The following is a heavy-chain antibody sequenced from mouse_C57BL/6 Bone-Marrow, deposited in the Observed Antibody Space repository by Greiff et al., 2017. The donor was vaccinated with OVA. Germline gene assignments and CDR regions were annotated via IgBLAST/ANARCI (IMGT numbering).Heavy chain of an antibody. CDR1: GFTFSSYG. CDR3: ARPLHYYGSSYAMDY. D-gene: IGHD1-1*01. J-gene: IGHJ4*01. Sequence: EVHLVESGGDLVKPGGSLKLSCAASGFTFSSYGMSWVRQTPDKRLEWVATISSGGSYTYYPDSVKGRFTISRDNAKNTLYLQMSSLKSEDTAMYYCARPLHYYGSSYAMDYWGQGTSVTVSS. CDR2: ISSGGSYT. V-gene: IGHV5-6*01.